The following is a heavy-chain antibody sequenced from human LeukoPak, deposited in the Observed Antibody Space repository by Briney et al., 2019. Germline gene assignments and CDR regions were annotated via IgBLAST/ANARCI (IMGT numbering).Heavy chain of an antibody. D-gene: IGHD1-26*01. CDR2: INPNSGGT. J-gene: IGHJ4*02. CDR1: GYTFTGYY. Sequence: GAPVKVSCKASGYTFTGYYMHWVRQAPGPGLEWMGWINPNSGGTNYAQKFQGRVTMTRDTSISTAYMELSRLRSGDTAVYYCARAFVRVGAVGSRLVDYWGQGTLVTVSS. CDR3: ARAFVRVGAVGSRLVDY. V-gene: IGHV1-2*02.